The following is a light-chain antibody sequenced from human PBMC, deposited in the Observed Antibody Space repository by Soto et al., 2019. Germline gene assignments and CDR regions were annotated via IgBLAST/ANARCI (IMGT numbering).Light chain of an antibody. CDR2: DAS. Sequence: ENVLTQSPGTLSLSLGERATLSCRASQSVGMNYLAWYQQKPGQAPRLVIYDASSRATGIPNRFSGSGSGTDFTLTISRLEPEDFAVYYCQQYATSPRTFGGGTTVEIK. J-gene: IGKJ4*01. CDR1: QSVGMNY. CDR3: QQYATSPRT. V-gene: IGKV3-20*01.